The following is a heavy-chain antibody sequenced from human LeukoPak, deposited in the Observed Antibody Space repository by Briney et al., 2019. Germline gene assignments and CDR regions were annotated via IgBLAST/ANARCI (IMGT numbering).Heavy chain of an antibody. Sequence: SETLSLTCDVSGGSIDSTNWWNWVRQPPGKGLEWIGEIHHGRRINYNPSLKSRVTLSVDKSKNQFSLRLNSVTAADTAMYYCARSHDHLWGNYPDYWGQGTLVTVSS. CDR1: GGSIDSTNW. CDR2: IHHGRRI. D-gene: IGHD3-16*02. V-gene: IGHV4/OR15-8*01. CDR3: ARSHDHLWGNYPDY. J-gene: IGHJ4*02.